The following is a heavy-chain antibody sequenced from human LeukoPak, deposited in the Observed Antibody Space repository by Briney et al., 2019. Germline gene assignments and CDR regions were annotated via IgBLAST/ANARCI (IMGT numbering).Heavy chain of an antibody. CDR3: ARGYAYVWGSYRRFDY. CDR1: GFTVSSNY. J-gene: IGHJ4*02. CDR2: IYSGGST. D-gene: IGHD3-16*02. V-gene: IGHV3-53*01. Sequence: GGSLRLSCAASGFTVSSNYMSWVRQAPGKGLEWVSVIYSGGSTYYADSVKGRFTISRDNAKNSLYLQMNSLRAEDTAVYYCARGYAYVWGSYRRFDYWGQGTLVTASS.